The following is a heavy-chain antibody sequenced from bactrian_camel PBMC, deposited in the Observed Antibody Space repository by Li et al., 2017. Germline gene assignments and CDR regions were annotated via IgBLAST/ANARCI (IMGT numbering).Heavy chain of an antibody. CDR3: AASISDVAEGHGLTVSSGRFKRWASRKDCTVHAFFNH. D-gene: IGHD1*01. J-gene: IGHJ4*01. CDR1: PWHITNYC. CDR2: IHTGPGTI. Sequence: HVQLVESGGGSVQTGGSLRLSCAPGPWHITNYCMGWFRQTPGKQREGVASIHTGPGTIYYADSVKGRFTISQDSFKGTLYLEMEALKPEDTAMYYCAASISDVAEGHGLTVSSGRFKRWASRKDCTVHAFFNHWGQGTQVTVS. V-gene: IGHV3S54*01.